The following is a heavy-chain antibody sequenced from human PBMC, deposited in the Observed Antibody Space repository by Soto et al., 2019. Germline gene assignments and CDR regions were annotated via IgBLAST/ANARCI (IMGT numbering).Heavy chain of an antibody. V-gene: IGHV3-64*01. CDR3: ARDRCTNGVCYAPSDY. Sequence: GGSLRFSCATSGFTFSTYAMHWVRQAPGKGLEYVSAISSNGRSTYYANSVKGRFTISRDNSKNTLYLQMDSLRAEDMAVYYCARDRCTNGVCYAPSDYWGQGTLVTVSS. D-gene: IGHD2-8*01. CDR2: ISSNGRST. J-gene: IGHJ4*02. CDR1: GFTFSTYA.